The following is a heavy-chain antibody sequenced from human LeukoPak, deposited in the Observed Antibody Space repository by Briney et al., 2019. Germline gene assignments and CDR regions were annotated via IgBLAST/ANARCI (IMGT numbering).Heavy chain of an antibody. CDR1: GRSISSGGHY. D-gene: IGHD3-10*01. Sequence: SVTLSLTWTVPGRSISSGGHYWSWIRQHPGKGLEWIGYIYYSGSTYYNPSLKSRVTISVDTSKNQFSLKLSSVTAADTAVYYCARVSRAGYFDYWGQGTLVTVSS. CDR3: ARVSRAGYFDY. V-gene: IGHV4-31*02. CDR2: IYYSGST. J-gene: IGHJ4*02.